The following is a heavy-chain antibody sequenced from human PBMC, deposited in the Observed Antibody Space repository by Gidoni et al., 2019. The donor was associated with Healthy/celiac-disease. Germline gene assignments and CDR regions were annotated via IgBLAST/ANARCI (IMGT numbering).Heavy chain of an antibody. V-gene: IGHV3-30*18. J-gene: IGHJ4*02. CDR1: GFTFSGYV. D-gene: IGHD3-10*01. CDR3: AKDQTVRGVILYYFDY. CDR2: ISYDGTNK. Sequence: QVQLVESGGGVVQPGRSLRLSCAASGFTFSGYVIHWVRQAPGKGLEGVAVISYDGTNKYYADSVKGRFTISRDNSQNTLYLQMNSLRAEDTAVYYCAKDQTVRGVILYYFDYWGQGTLVTVSS.